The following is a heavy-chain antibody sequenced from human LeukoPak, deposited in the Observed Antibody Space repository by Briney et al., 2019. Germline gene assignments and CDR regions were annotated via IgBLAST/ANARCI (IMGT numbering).Heavy chain of an antibody. CDR2: ISGSGDST. CDR1: GFTFSSHA. J-gene: IGHJ4*02. V-gene: IGHV3-23*01. D-gene: IGHD6-19*01. CDR3: AKDRYSSPRYFDY. Sequence: PGGSLRLSCAASGFTFSSHAMSWVRQAPGTGLEWVSGISGSGDSTYYADSVKGRFTISRDNSKNTLYLQMNSLRAEDTALYHCAKDRYSSPRYFDYWGQGTLVTVSS.